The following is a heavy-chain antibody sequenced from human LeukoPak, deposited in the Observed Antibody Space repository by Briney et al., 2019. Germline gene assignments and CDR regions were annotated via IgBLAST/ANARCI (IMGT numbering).Heavy chain of an antibody. CDR3: ARPGAPYYYYYMDV. CDR2: IYHSGST. D-gene: IGHD3-10*01. CDR1: GYSISSGCY. V-gene: IGHV4-38-2*01. J-gene: IGHJ6*03. Sequence: SETLSLTCAVSGYSISSGCYWGWIRPPPGKGLEWIGSIYHSGSTYYNPSLKSRVTISVDTSKNQFSLKLSSVTAADTAVYYCARPGAPYYYYYMDVWGKGTTVTVSS.